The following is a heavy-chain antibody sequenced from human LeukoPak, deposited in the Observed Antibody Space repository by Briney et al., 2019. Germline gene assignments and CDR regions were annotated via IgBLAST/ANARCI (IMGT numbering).Heavy chain of an antibody. Sequence: GGSLRLSCAASGFTFSSYAMSWVRQAPGKGLEWVSATSGSGGSTYYADSVKGRFTISRDNSKNTLYLQMNSLRAEDTAVYYCAKDPGIAAAGHNWFDPWGQGTLVTVSS. CDR3: AKDPGIAAAGHNWFDP. V-gene: IGHV3-23*01. CDR1: GFTFSSYA. CDR2: TSGSGGST. J-gene: IGHJ5*02. D-gene: IGHD6-13*01.